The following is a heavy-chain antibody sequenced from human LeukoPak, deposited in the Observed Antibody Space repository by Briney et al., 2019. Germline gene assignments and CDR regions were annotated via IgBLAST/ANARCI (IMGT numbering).Heavy chain of an antibody. D-gene: IGHD5-12*01. V-gene: IGHV3-7*01. J-gene: IGHJ4*02. CDR1: GINFRGYW. Sequence: PGGSLRLSCAVSGINFRGYWMAWVRQAPGKGLEWVANMKQDGSEKYYVDFVKGRFTISRDNAKNSLYLEMNSLRVEDTAVYYCARDLGHTGYDLYDYWGQGTLVTVSS. CDR2: MKQDGSEK. CDR3: ARDLGHTGYDLYDY.